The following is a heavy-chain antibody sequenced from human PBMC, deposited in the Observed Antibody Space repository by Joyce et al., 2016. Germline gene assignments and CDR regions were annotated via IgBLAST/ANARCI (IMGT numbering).Heavy chain of an antibody. CDR2: ISYSGTA. CDR3: ARDRNEGYCTSARCYYYYYYGMDV. J-gene: IGHJ6*02. CDR1: GGSINTYY. Sequence: QVQLQESGPGLVKPSETLSLTCTVSGGSINTYYWSWIRQPPGKGLEWIGYISYSGTANYAPSRKSRVTISVDTAKNQISLKVTSVTAADTAVYYFARDRNEGYCTSARCYYYYYYGMDVWGQGTTVTVSS. V-gene: IGHV4-59*01. D-gene: IGHD2-2*01.